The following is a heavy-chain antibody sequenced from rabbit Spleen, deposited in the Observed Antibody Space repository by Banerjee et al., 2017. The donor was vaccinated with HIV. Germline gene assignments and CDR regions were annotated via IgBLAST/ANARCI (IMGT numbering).Heavy chain of an antibody. CDR2: IYGGSSGNT. Sequence: QEQLKESGGGLVQPGASLTLTCKASGFDFNSGYDMCWVRQAPGKGLEWSACIYGGSSGNTYYASWAKGRFTISKTSSTTVFLQMTSLTAADTATYFCARDLPDIIGWNFGFWGPGTLVTVS. CDR3: ARDLPDIIGWNFGF. V-gene: IGHV1S45*01. J-gene: IGHJ3*01. CDR1: GFDFNSGYD. D-gene: IGHD1-1*01.